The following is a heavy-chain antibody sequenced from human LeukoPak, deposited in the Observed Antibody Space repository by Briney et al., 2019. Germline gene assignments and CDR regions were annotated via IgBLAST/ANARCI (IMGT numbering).Heavy chain of an antibody. D-gene: IGHD6-6*01. CDR3: ARGIAARPNDY. CDR2: ISAYNGNT. Sequence: ASVKVSCKASGGTFSSYAISWVRQAPGQGLEWMGWISAYNGNTNYAQKLQGRVTMTTDTSTSTAYMELRSLRSDDTAVYYCARGIAARPNDYWGQGTLVTVSS. V-gene: IGHV1-18*01. CDR1: GGTFSSYA. J-gene: IGHJ4*02.